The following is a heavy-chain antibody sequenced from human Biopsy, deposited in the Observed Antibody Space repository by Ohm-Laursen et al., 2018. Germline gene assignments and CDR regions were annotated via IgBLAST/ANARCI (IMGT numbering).Heavy chain of an antibody. J-gene: IGHJ5*02. CDR3: ARDRFDLLTPNWFDP. Sequence: GTLSLTCVVSGFSISSGCYWGWIRQPPGKGLEWIGSIYDSGKSYYNPSLKSRVTISVDVSKNQFSLKLSSVTAADTAVYYCARDRFDLLTPNWFDPWGQGTLVTVSS. D-gene: IGHD3-9*01. CDR1: GFSISSGCY. CDR2: IYDSGKS. V-gene: IGHV4-38-2*02.